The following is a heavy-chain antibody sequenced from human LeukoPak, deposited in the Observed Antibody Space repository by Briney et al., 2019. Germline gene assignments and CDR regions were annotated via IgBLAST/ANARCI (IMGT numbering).Heavy chain of an antibody. CDR1: GFTFSSYG. CDR3: ARGIEQYYYVMDV. V-gene: IGHV3-33*01. Sequence: GRSLRLSCAASGFTFSSYGMHWVRQAPGKGLEWVALIWYDGNTKSYTDSVKGRFTISRDNSKSTLYLQMNSLRVEDMAVYFCARGIEQYYYVMDVWGQGTTVTVSS. J-gene: IGHJ6*02. CDR2: IWYDGNTK. D-gene: IGHD1/OR15-1a*01.